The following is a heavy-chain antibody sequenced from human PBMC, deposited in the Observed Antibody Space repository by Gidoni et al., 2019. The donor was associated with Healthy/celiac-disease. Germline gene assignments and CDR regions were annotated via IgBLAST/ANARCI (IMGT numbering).Heavy chain of an antibody. CDR3: ARGETYYYDSSGYSSYYYYGMDV. Sequence: QVQLVESGGGVGKLGGSLRLPCAPCGLTFSSYAIHGFGQAPGKGLVWVAVISYAGSNKYYADSVKGRFTISRDNSKNTLYLQMNSLRAEDTAVYYCARGETYYYDSSGYSSYYYYGMDVWGQGTTVTVSS. CDR1: GLTFSSYA. D-gene: IGHD3-22*01. V-gene: IGHV3-30-3*01. CDR2: ISYAGSNK. J-gene: IGHJ6*02.